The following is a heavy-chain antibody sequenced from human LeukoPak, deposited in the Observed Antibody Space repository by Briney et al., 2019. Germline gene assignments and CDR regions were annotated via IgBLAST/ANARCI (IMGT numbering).Heavy chain of an antibody. CDR3: ARADWDTAMIDY. CDR1: GFTFSSYS. V-gene: IGHV3-21*01. CDR2: ISSSSSYI. Sequence: PGGSLRLSCAASGFTFSSYSMNWVRQAPGKGLEWVSSISSSSSYIYYADSVKGRFTISRDNAKNSLYLQMSSLRAEDTAVYYCARADWDTAMIDYWGQGTLVTVSS. J-gene: IGHJ4*02. D-gene: IGHD5-18*01.